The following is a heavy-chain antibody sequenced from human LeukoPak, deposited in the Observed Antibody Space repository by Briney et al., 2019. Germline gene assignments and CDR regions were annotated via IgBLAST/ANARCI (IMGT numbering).Heavy chain of an antibody. V-gene: IGHV3-30-3*01. CDR2: ISYDGSSK. Sequence: GGSLRLSCAASGFTSSSYAMHWVRQAPGKGLEWVAVISYDGSSKYYADSVKGRFTISRDNSKNTLYLQMNSLRAEDTAVYYCAREVAVAGLYFDYWGQGTLVTVSS. D-gene: IGHD6-19*01. J-gene: IGHJ4*02. CDR1: GFTSSSYA. CDR3: AREVAVAGLYFDY.